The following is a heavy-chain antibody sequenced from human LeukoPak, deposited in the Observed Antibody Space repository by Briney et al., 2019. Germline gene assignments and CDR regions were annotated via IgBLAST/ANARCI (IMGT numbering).Heavy chain of an antibody. Sequence: PGGSLRLSCAASGFRFSSYEMNWVRQAPGKGLEWVSHIISSGSIIFYADSVKGRFTVSRDNAKNPLYLQMNSLRAEDTSVYYCAGRLSSDYYYMDVWGKGTTVTVSS. CDR1: GFRFSSYE. J-gene: IGHJ6*03. CDR2: IISSGSII. V-gene: IGHV3-48*03. CDR3: AGRLSSDYYYMDV.